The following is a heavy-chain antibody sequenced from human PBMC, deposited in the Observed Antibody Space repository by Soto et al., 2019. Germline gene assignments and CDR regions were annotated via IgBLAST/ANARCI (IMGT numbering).Heavy chain of an antibody. CDR2: IYYSGTT. D-gene: IGHD5-12*01. Sequence: QVQLQESGPGLVKPSQTLSLTCTVSGDSISSGDYYWSWIRQPPGKGLEWIGYIYYSGTTYYNPSLKRRLTISVDTSKNQFSLKLSSVTAADTAVYYCARARWLRFPYSYYGMDVWGQGTTVTISS. CDR1: GDSISSGDYY. V-gene: IGHV4-30-4*01. CDR3: ARARWLRFPYSYYGMDV. J-gene: IGHJ6*02.